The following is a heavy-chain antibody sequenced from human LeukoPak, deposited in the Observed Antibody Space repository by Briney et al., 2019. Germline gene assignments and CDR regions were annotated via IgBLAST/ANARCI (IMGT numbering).Heavy chain of an antibody. V-gene: IGHV4-59*11. D-gene: IGHD3-22*01. J-gene: IGHJ4*02. CDR2: MYYSGST. CDR1: GGSISSHY. CDR3: ARASYYYDSG. Sequence: SETLSLTCTVSGGSISSHYWTWLRQPPGKGLEWVGFMYYSGSTHDNPSLKSRVTMSVDTSKNQFSLKLSSVTAADTAVYYCARASYYYDSGWGQGTLVTVSS.